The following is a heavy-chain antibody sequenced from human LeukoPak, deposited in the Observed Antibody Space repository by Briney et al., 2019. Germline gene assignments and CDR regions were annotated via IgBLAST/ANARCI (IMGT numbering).Heavy chain of an antibody. Sequence: PGGSLRLSCAASGFTFSTYGMYWVRQAPGKGLGWVAVISYDGNYKYYADSVKGRFTISRDNSKNTLYLQMNSLRAEDTAVYYCAKDRLIVGATSFDYWGQGTLVTVSS. CDR3: AKDRLIVGATSFDY. V-gene: IGHV3-30*18. J-gene: IGHJ4*02. CDR2: ISYDGNYK. D-gene: IGHD1-26*01. CDR1: GFTFSTYG.